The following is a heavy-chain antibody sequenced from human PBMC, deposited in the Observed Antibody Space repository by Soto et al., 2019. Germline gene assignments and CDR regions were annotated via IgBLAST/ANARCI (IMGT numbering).Heavy chain of an antibody. D-gene: IGHD3-3*01. CDR2: IYYSGST. V-gene: IGHV4-61*01. Sequence: PSETLSLTCTVSGGSVSSGSYYWSWIRQPPGKGLEWIGYIYYSGSTNYNPSLKSRVTISADTSKNQFSLKLSSVTAADTAVYYCARDFWSGYGVAGRVYGMDVWGQGTTVTVS. CDR1: GGSVSSGSYY. CDR3: ARDFWSGYGVAGRVYGMDV. J-gene: IGHJ6*02.